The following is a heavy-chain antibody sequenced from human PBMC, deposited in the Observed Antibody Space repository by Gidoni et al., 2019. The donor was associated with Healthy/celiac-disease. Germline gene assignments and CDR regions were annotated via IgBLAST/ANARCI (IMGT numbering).Heavy chain of an antibody. CDR3: TRDLDIVVVPAAAANWFDP. CDR1: GFTFGAYA. V-gene: IGHV3-49*03. D-gene: IGHD2-2*01. CDR2: IRSKAYGGTT. J-gene: IGHJ5*02. Sequence: EVQLVESGGGLVQPGRSLRLSCTASGFTFGAYAMRWFRQAPGKGLEWVGFIRSKAYGGTTEYAASVKGRFTISRDDSKSIAYLQMNSLKTEDTAVYYCTRDLDIVVVPAAAANWFDPWGQGTLVTVSS.